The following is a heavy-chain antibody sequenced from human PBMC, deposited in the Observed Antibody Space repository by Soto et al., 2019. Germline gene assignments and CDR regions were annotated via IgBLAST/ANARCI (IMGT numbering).Heavy chain of an antibody. CDR1: GYTFTSYG. J-gene: IGHJ4*02. Sequence: QVQLVQSGAEVKKPGASVKVSCKASGYTFTSYGISWVRQAPGQGLEWMGWISAYNGNTNYAQKLQGRVTMTTDTSTSTAYMELRSLGSDDTAVYYCAREAIMITFGGVIAPPDYWGQGTLVTVSS. D-gene: IGHD3-16*02. V-gene: IGHV1-18*01. CDR3: AREAIMITFGGVIAPPDY. CDR2: ISAYNGNT.